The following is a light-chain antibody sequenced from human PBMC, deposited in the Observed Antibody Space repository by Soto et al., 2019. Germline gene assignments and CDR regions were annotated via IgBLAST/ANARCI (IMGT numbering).Light chain of an antibody. V-gene: IGKV1-5*01. CDR1: QSIGRW. J-gene: IGKJ1*01. Sequence: DIPLTQSPSTLSATVCARLIITCRASQSIGRWLAWYQQKSGKAPKLLIFDASGLESGVPSRFSGSGSGTEFTLTISSLQTDDVATYYCQQYNSYFQTFGQATKVDI. CDR3: QQYNSYFQT. CDR2: DAS.